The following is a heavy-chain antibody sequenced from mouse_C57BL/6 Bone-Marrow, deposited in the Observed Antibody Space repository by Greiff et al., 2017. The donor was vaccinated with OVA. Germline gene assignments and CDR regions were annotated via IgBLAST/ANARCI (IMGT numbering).Heavy chain of an antibody. V-gene: IGHV2-2*01. D-gene: IGHD1-1*01. CDR3: ARNPFYYYGSRAWYFDV. J-gene: IGHJ1*03. CDR1: GFSLTSYG. Sequence: QVQLKESGPGLVQPSQSLSITCTVSGFSLTSYGVHWVRQSPGKGLEWLGVIWSGGSTDYNAAFISRLSISKDNSKSQVFFKMNSLQADDTAIYYCARNPFYYYGSRAWYFDVWGTGTTVTVSS. CDR2: IWSGGST.